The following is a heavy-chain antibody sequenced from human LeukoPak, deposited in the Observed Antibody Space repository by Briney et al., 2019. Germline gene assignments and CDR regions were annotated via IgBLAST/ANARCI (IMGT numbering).Heavy chain of an antibody. CDR2: ISSSGTTI. J-gene: IGHJ4*02. Sequence: GGSLRLSCAASGFTFSDYYMSWIRQAPGKGLEWVSYISSSGTTIYYADSVRGRFTISRDNAKNSLYLQMNSLRADDTAVYYCAREGDNYNYFPTMEVDYWGQGTLVTVSS. D-gene: IGHD5-24*01. CDR1: GFTFSDYY. CDR3: AREGDNYNYFPTMEVDY. V-gene: IGHV3-11*01.